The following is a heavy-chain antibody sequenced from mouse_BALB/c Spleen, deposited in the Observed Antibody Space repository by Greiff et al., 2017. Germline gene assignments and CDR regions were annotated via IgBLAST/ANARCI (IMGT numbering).Heavy chain of an antibody. CDR1: GYSFTGYF. CDR3: ARGRGYAMDY. D-gene: IGHD6-1*01. CDR2: INPYNGDT. V-gene: IGHV1-20*02. J-gene: IGHJ4*01. Sequence: VQLKESGPELVKPGASVKISCKASGYSFTGYFMNWVMQSHGKSLEWIGRINPYNGDTFYNQKFKGKATLTVDKSSSTAHMELRSLASEDSAVYYCARGRGYAMDYWGQGTSVTVSS.